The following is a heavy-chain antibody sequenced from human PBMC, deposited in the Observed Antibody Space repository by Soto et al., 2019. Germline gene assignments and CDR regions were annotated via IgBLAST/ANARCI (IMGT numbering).Heavy chain of an antibody. Sequence: QVQLQESGPGLVKPSQTLSLTCTVSGCSISSGGYYWSWIRQHPGKGLEWIGYIYYSGSTYYNPYLKSRVTISVDTSKKQFSLKLSSVTAADTAVYYCARHNYDSSGTAVDVWGQGNTVTVSS. V-gene: IGHV4-31*03. CDR1: GCSISSGGYY. D-gene: IGHD3-22*01. CDR3: ARHNYDSSGTAVDV. J-gene: IGHJ6*02. CDR2: IYYSGST.